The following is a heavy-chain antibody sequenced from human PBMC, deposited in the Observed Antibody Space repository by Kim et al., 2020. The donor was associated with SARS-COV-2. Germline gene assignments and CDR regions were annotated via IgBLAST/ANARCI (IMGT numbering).Heavy chain of an antibody. Sequence: GGSLRLSCAASGFTFSSYAMTWVRQAPGKGLEWVSSIGAGGGTTYYADSLKGRFTISRDNSKNTLYLQLNSLRAEDTAVYYCAKRLSTVRGVQYWYFDLWGRGTLVTVSS. CDR3: AKRLSTVRGVQYWYFDL. J-gene: IGHJ2*01. V-gene: IGHV3-23*01. D-gene: IGHD3-10*01. CDR1: GFTFSSYA. CDR2: IGAGGGTT.